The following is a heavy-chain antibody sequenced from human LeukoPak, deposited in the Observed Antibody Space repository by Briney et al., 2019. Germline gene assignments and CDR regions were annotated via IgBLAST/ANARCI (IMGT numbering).Heavy chain of an antibody. CDR1: GYTFTGYY. J-gene: IGHJ6*03. CDR3: ARVYTAMVDYYYYYMDV. D-gene: IGHD5-18*01. V-gene: IGHV1-2*02. Sequence: ASVKVSCKASGYTFTGYYMHRVRQAPGQGLEWMGWINPNSGGTNYAQKLQGRVTMTTDTSTSTAYMELRSLRSDDTAVYYCARVYTAMVDYYYYYMDVWGKGTTVTISS. CDR2: INPNSGGT.